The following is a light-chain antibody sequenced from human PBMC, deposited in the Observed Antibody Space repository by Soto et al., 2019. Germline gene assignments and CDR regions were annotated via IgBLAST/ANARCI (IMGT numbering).Light chain of an antibody. CDR3: QQRSNWPPIT. CDR2: DAS. J-gene: IGKJ5*01. CDR1: QSVSSY. Sequence: EIVFTQSPATLSLSPGERATLSCRASQSVSSYLAWYQQKPGQAPRLLIYDASNRATGIPARFSGSGSGTDFTLTISSLEPEDAALYYCQQRSNWPPITFGQGTRLEIK. V-gene: IGKV3-11*01.